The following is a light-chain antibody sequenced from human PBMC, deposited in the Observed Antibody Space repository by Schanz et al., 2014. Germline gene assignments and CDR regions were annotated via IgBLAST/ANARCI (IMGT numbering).Light chain of an antibody. CDR2: DAS. CDR1: QSITNW. Sequence: GDRVTITCRASQSITNWLAWYQQKPGKAPKLLIYDASSLESGVPSRFSGSGSGTDFTLTISSLQPEDFATYYCQQSYSTPWTFGQGTKVEIK. J-gene: IGKJ1*01. V-gene: IGKV1-5*01. CDR3: QQSYSTPWT.